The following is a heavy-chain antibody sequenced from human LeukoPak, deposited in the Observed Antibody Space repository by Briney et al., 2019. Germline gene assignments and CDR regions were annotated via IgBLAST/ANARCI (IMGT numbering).Heavy chain of an antibody. CDR1: GFTFSSYA. J-gene: IGHJ5*02. Sequence: GGSLRLSCAASGFTFSSYAMNWVRQAPGEGLEWVSHITGSGATTTYYADSVKGRLTIFRDNSKNTLYLQMNSLRAEDTAIYYCAEKVAGSYSLDLWGQGTLVTVS. CDR2: ITGSGATTT. CDR3: AEKVAGSYSLDL. D-gene: IGHD3-10*01. V-gene: IGHV3-23*01.